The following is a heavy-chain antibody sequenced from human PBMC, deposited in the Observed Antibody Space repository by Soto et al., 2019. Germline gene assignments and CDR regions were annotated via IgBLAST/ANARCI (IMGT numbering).Heavy chain of an antibody. J-gene: IGHJ4*02. D-gene: IGHD1-26*01. CDR1: GGSISSGDYY. CDR3: ARVTAVVGATSGDY. Sequence: LSLTCSVSGGSISSGDYYWSWIRQPPGKGLEWIGYIYYSGSTYYNPSLKSRLTISLDTSKNQFSLKLSSVTAADTAVYYCARVTAVVGATSGDYWGQGILVTVSS. CDR2: IYYSGST. V-gene: IGHV4-30-4*01.